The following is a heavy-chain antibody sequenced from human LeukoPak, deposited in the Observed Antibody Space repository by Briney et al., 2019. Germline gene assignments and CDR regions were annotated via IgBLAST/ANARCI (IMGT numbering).Heavy chain of an antibody. CDR2: ISSSGSTI. CDR3: ARGGAAAGIGYYYYGMDV. Sequence: GGSLRLSCAASGFTFSSYEMNWVRQAPGKGLEWVSYISSSGSTIYYADSVRGRFTISRDNAKNLLYLQMNSLRAEDTAVYYCARGGAAAGIGYYYYGMDVWGKGTTVTVSS. V-gene: IGHV3-48*03. D-gene: IGHD6-13*01. CDR1: GFTFSSYE. J-gene: IGHJ6*04.